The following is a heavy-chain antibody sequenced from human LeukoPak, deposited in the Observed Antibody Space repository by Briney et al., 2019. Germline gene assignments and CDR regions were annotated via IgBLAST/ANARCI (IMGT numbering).Heavy chain of an antibody. J-gene: IGHJ4*02. CDR3: ARHRGLMVEVFDY. CDR1: GGSISSYY. V-gene: IGHV4-59*08. Sequence: PLETLSLTCTVSGGSISSYYWSWIRQPPGKGLEWIGYIYYSGSTNYNPSLKSRVTISVDTSKNQFSLQLSSVTAADTAVYYCARHRGLMVEVFDYWGQGTLVSVS. D-gene: IGHD3-10*01. CDR2: IYYSGST.